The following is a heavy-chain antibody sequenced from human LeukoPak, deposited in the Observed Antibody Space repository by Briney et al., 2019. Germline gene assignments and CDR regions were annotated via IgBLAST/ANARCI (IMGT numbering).Heavy chain of an antibody. CDR1: GGTFISYA. CDR3: ARVDCSSTSCYSYYYYGMDV. CDR2: IIPIFGTA. D-gene: IGHD2-2*02. Sequence: GASVKDSCKASGGTFISYAISWVRQAPGQGLEWMGGIIPIFGTANYAQKFQGRVTITADESTSTAYMELSSLRSEDTAVYYCARVDCSSTSCYSYYYYGMDVWGQGTTVTVSS. J-gene: IGHJ6*02. V-gene: IGHV1-69*13.